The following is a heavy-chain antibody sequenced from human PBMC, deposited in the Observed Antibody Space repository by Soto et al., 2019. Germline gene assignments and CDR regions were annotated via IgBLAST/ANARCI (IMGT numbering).Heavy chain of an antibody. CDR1: GFTFNWPR. J-gene: IGHJ3*02. CDR3: ARDMRAVPWYGGVSSAFDM. Sequence: GSLRPPLVASGFTFNWPRMHLVPQAPGEGLVWVSRTKTDGSADYADSVKGRFTISRDNAKNTLYLQMNSLRAEDTAVYYCARDMRAVPWYGGVSSAFDMWGQGTMVTVSS. CDR2: TKTDGSA. V-gene: IGHV3-74*01. D-gene: IGHD3-10*01.